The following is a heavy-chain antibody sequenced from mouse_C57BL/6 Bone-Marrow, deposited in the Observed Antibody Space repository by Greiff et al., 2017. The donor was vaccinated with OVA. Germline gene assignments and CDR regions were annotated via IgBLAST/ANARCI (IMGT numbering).Heavy chain of an antibody. CDR3: TRGGPYYDYRREGAY. V-gene: IGHV1-5*01. CDR1: GYTFTSYW. D-gene: IGHD2-4*01. Sequence: EVKLMESGTVLARPGASVKMSCKTSGYTFTSYWMPWVKQRPGQGLEWIGAIYPGNSDTSYNHTFKGKAKLTAVTSASPASLELSSLTNEDSAVDYCTRGGPYYDYRREGAYWGQGTLVTVSA. CDR2: IYPGNSDT. J-gene: IGHJ3*01.